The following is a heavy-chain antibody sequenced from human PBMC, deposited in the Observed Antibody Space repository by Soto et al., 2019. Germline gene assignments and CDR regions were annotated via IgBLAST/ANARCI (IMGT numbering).Heavy chain of an antibody. J-gene: IGHJ4*02. CDR1: CGAMVYHY. V-gene: IGHV4-59*11. CDR3: ARVRGTAGKRYFAY. D-gene: IGHD6-13*01. Sequence: SATHSHPSSFSCGAMVYHYLHWMSQPPGKGLQWIGYTYYSGSTSYNPSLKSRVTISVDSSKNKFSLKLDSVTPADTAVYYCARVRGTAGKRYFAYWVTGTL. CDR2: TYYSGST.